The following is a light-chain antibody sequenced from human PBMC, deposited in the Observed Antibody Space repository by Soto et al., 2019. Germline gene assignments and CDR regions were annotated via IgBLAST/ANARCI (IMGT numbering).Light chain of an antibody. CDR3: MQALQTPLT. CDR1: QSLLHSNGYNY. Sequence: DIVMTQSPLSLPVTPGEPASISCRSSQSLLHSNGYNYLDWYLQKPGQSPQLLIYLGSNRASGVHDRFSGSGSGTDFTLKISRVEAEDVGVYYCMQALQTPLTFGPGTKVDI. V-gene: IGKV2-28*01. CDR2: LGS. J-gene: IGKJ3*01.